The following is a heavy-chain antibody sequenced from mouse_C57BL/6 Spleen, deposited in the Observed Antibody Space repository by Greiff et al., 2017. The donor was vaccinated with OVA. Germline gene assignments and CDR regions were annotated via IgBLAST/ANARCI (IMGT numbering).Heavy chain of an antibody. CDR3: ARRELSMDY. D-gene: IGHD1-1*02. J-gene: IGHJ4*01. V-gene: IGHV1-42*01. CDR1: GYSFTGYY. Sequence: VQLQQSGPELVKPGASVKISCKASGYSFTGYYMNWVKQSPEKSLEWIGEINPSTGGTTYNQKFKAKATLTVDKSSSTAYMQLKSQTSEDSAVYYCARRELSMDYWGQGTSVTVSS. CDR2: INPSTGGT.